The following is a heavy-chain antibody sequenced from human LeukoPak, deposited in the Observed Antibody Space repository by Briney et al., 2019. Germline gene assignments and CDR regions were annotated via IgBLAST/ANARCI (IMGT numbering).Heavy chain of an antibody. Sequence: PGGSLRLSCAASGFTFSSYAMSWVRQAPGKGLEWVSAISGSDGSTYYADSVKGRFTISRDNSKNTLYLQMNSLRAEDTAVYYCAKDLTGYSSGWSKDFDYWGQGTLVTVSS. CDR2: ISGSDGST. CDR1: GFTFSSYA. V-gene: IGHV3-23*01. J-gene: IGHJ4*02. D-gene: IGHD6-19*01. CDR3: AKDLTGYSSGWSKDFDY.